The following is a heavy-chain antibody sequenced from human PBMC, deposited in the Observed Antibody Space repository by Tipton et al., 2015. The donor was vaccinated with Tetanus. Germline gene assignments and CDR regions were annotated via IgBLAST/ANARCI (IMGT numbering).Heavy chain of an antibody. D-gene: IGHD1-26*01. CDR2: VYYDGSA. V-gene: IGHV4-39*01. Sequence: LRLSCTVSSASISSSDYYWGWIRQPPGKGLEWIWSVYYDGSAYRNPSLESRLTISVDTPKNQFSLKLNSVTAADTAVYYCARLIVGATTSEYFQHWGQGTLVTVSS. CDR3: ARLIVGATTSEYFQH. CDR1: SASISSSDYY. J-gene: IGHJ1*01.